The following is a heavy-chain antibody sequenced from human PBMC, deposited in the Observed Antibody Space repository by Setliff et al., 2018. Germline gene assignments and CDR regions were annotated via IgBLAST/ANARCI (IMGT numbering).Heavy chain of an antibody. Sequence: GSLRLSCAASGFTFTSYAMSWVRQAPGKGLEWVSAISGGGTITYYADSVKGRFTISRDNAKNSLYLQMNNLRAEDTALYSCAKDGLGPTYTYFFDYWGQGAQVTVSS. V-gene: IGHV3-23*01. CDR3: AKDGLGPTYTYFFDY. J-gene: IGHJ4*02. CDR2: ISGGGTIT. D-gene: IGHD1-26*01. CDR1: GFTFTSYA.